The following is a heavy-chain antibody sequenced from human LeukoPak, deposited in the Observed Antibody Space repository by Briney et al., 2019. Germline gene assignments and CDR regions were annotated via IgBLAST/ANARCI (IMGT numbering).Heavy chain of an antibody. J-gene: IGHJ3*02. V-gene: IGHV3-21*01. CDR3: ANQPAAIPDDAFDI. Sequence: PGGSLRLSCAASGFTFSSYSMNWVRQAPGKGLEWVSSISSSSSYIYYADSVKGRFTISRDNAKNSLYLQMNSLRAEDTAVYYCANQPAAIPDDAFDIWGQGTMVTVSS. D-gene: IGHD2-2*01. CDR2: ISSSSSYI. CDR1: GFTFSSYS.